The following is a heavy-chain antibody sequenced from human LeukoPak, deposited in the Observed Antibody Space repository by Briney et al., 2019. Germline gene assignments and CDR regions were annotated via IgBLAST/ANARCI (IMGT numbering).Heavy chain of an antibody. V-gene: IGHV3-23*01. CDR3: AKRGSDWYYFDY. CDR1: GFIFSSYA. Sequence: GGSLRLSCAASGFIFSSYAMTWVRQAPGKGLEWVSGSSSSGGNTYYADSVKGRFTVCRDNSKNTLYLQMNSLRAEDTAVYYCAKRGSDWYYFDYWGQGTLVTVSS. J-gene: IGHJ4*02. CDR2: SSSSGGNT. D-gene: IGHD6-19*01.